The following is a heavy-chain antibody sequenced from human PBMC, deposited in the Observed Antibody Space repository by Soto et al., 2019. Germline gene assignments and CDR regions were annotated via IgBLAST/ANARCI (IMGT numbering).Heavy chain of an antibody. CDR3: ARGWNYYYGMDV. V-gene: IGHV3-21*01. J-gene: IGHJ6*02. Sequence: GGSLRLSXAASGFTFSSYSMNWVRQAPGKGLEWVSSISSSSSYIYYADSVKGRFTISRDNAKNSLYLQMNSLRAEDTAVYYCARGWNYYYGMDVWGQGTTVTVSS. D-gene: IGHD2-15*01. CDR1: GFTFSSYS. CDR2: ISSSSSYI.